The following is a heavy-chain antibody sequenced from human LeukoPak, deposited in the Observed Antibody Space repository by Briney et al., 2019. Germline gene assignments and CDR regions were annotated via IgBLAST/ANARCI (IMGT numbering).Heavy chain of an antibody. D-gene: IGHD6-13*01. Sequence: PSETLSLTCTVSGGSISSYYWSWIRQPPGKGLEWIGYIYYSGSTNYNPSLKSRVTISVDTSKNQFSLKLSSVTAADTAVYYCARWQQQASFGLWGQGTLVTVSS. CDR3: ARWQQQASFGL. J-gene: IGHJ5*02. CDR1: GGSISSYY. CDR2: IYYSGST. V-gene: IGHV4-59*01.